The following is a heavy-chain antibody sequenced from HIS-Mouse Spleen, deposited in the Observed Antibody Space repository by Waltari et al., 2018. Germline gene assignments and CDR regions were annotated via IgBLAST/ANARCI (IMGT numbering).Heavy chain of an antibody. V-gene: IGHV5-51*03. D-gene: IGHD6-19*01. CDR3: ARRTSGWYYFDY. Sequence: EVQLVQSGAEVKKPGESRQISCKGCGYSFPSYLIGWVGQMPGKGLEWMGIIYPGDSDTRYSPSFQGQVTISADKSISTAYLQWSSLKASDTAMYYCARRTSGWYYFDYWGQGTLVTVSS. CDR2: IYPGDSDT. CDR1: GYSFPSYL. J-gene: IGHJ4*02.